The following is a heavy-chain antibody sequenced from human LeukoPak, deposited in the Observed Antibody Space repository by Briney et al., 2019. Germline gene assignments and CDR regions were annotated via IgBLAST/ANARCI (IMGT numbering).Heavy chain of an antibody. CDR3: AKEYGGNSNDAFDI. D-gene: IGHD4-23*01. Sequence: GRSQRLSCAASGFTFDDYAMPWVRQAPGKGLEWVSGISWNSGSIGYADSVKGRFTISRDNAKNSLYLQMNSLGAEDTALYYCAKEYGGNSNDAFDIWGQGTMVTVSS. CDR2: ISWNSGSI. V-gene: IGHV3-9*01. J-gene: IGHJ3*02. CDR1: GFTFDDYA.